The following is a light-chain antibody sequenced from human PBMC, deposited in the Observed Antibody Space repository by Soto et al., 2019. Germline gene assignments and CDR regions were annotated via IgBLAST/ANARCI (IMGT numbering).Light chain of an antibody. CDR1: QSINNRY. Sequence: EIVLTQSPGTLSLSPGERATLSCRASQSINNRYLAWYQQKPGQAPRLLIYAAPSKATGIPDRFSGSGSGTDFTLTISRLETEDFTVYYCQQFGSSPEFTFGPGTKVDIK. CDR3: QQFGSSPEFT. V-gene: IGKV3-20*01. J-gene: IGKJ3*01. CDR2: AAP.